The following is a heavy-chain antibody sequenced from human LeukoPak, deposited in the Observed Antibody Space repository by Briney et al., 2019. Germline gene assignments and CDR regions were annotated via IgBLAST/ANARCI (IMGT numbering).Heavy chain of an antibody. CDR2: IKQDGSEK. D-gene: IGHD3-10*01. Sequence: PGGSLRLSCAGSGFAFSSFWMSWVRQAPGKGLEWVANIKQDGSEKYYVDSVKGRFTISRDNAKNSLYLQMNSLRAEDTAVYYCARDRSPNYYGSMDVWGQGTTVTVSS. CDR3: ARDRSPNYYGSMDV. CDR1: GFAFSSFW. V-gene: IGHV3-7*01. J-gene: IGHJ6*02.